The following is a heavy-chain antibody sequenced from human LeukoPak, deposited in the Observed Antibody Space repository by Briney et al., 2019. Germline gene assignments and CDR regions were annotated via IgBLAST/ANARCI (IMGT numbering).Heavy chain of an antibody. CDR3: ARGVLTYYYDSSGYSSLDY. CDR2: INPNSGGT. D-gene: IGHD3-22*01. Sequence: ASVKVSCKASGYTLTDYYMHWVRQAPGQGLEWMGRINPNSGGTNYAQKFQGRVTMTRDTSISTAYMELSRLRSGDTAVYYCARGVLTYYYDSSGYSSLDYWGQGTLVTVSS. CDR1: GYTLTDYY. J-gene: IGHJ4*02. V-gene: IGHV1-2*06.